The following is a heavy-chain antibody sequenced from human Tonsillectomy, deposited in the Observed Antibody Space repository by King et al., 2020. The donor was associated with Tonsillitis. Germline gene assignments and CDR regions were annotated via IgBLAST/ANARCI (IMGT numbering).Heavy chain of an antibody. V-gene: IGHV3-23*04. Sequence: VQLVESGGGLIQPGGSLRLCCAASGFTFSSYAMNWVRQAPGKGLEWVSGISGSGGSTYYADSVEGRFAISRDNSKNTLYLQMNSLRAEDTAVYYCAKDRDFWSPHGMDVWGQGTTVTVSS. CDR2: ISGSGGST. J-gene: IGHJ6*02. CDR1: GFTFSSYA. CDR3: AKDRDFWSPHGMDV. D-gene: IGHD3-3*01.